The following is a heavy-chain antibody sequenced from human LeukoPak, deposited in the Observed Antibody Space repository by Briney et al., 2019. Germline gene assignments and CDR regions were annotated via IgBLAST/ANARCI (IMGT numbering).Heavy chain of an antibody. CDR2: INPSGGST. CDR3: ARDGYGGCSGGSCYGY. CDR1: GYTFTSYD. Sequence: ASVKVSCKASGYTFTSYDINWVRQAPGQGLEWMGIINPSGGSTSYAQKFQGRVTMTRDMSTSTVYMELSSLRSEDTAVYYCARDGYGGCSGGSCYGYWGQGTLVTVSS. J-gene: IGHJ4*02. D-gene: IGHD2-15*01. V-gene: IGHV1-46*01.